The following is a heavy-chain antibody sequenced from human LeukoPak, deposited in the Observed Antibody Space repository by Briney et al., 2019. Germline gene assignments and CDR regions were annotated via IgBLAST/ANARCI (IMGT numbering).Heavy chain of an antibody. V-gene: IGHV4-39*01. Sequence: PSETLSLTCTVSGGSISSSSYYWGWIRQPSGKGLEWIGSIYYSGSTYYNPSLKSRVTISVDTSKNQFSLKLSSVTAADTAVYYCARRSGLTLVRGLITWWFDPWGQGTLVTVSS. J-gene: IGHJ5*02. D-gene: IGHD3-10*01. CDR2: IYYSGST. CDR1: GGSISSSSYY. CDR3: ARRSGLTLVRGLITWWFDP.